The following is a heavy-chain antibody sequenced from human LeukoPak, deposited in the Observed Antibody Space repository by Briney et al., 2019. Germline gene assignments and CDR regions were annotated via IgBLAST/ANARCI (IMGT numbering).Heavy chain of an antibody. D-gene: IGHD3-10*01. CDR3: ARRRRWGSGSYGNWIDP. CDR1: GGSFSGYY. V-gene: IGHV4-34*01. CDR2: INHSGST. J-gene: IGHJ5*02. Sequence: SVTLSLTCAVYGGSFSGYYWSWIRQPPGKGLEWIGEINHSGSTNYNPSLKSRVTISVDTSKNQFSLKLSSVTAADTAVYYCARRRRWGSGSYGNWIDPWGQGTLVTVSS.